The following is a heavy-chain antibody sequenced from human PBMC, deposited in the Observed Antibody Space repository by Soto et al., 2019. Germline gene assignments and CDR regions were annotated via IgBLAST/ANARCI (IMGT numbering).Heavy chain of an antibody. D-gene: IGHD1-26*01. CDR1: GYTFTGNY. CDR2: INPNSGGT. J-gene: IGHJ5*02. V-gene: IGHV1-2*02. CDR3: AREARSTRGAWFDP. Sequence: SLKVSCKASGYTFTGNYMHWVRQAPGQGLEWMGWINPNSGGTNYAQKFQGRVTMTRDTSISTAYMELSRLRSDDTAVYYCAREARSTRGAWFDPWGQGTLVTVSS.